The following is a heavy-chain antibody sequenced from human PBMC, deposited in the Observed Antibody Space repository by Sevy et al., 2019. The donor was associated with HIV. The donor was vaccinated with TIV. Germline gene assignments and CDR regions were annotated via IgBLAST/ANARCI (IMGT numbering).Heavy chain of an antibody. Sequence: ALRLSCAASGFTFSSYWMSWVRQVPGKGLEWVSFISYDGSDKRYVDSVKGRFTISRDSSKNTLYLQMNSLRGGDTAVYYCAKDGPPYYTSGSYMYYFDYWGQGALVTVSS. CDR3: AKDGPPYYTSGSYMYYFDY. D-gene: IGHD3-10*01. CDR2: ISYDGSDK. CDR1: GFTFSSYW. V-gene: IGHV3-30*18. J-gene: IGHJ4*02.